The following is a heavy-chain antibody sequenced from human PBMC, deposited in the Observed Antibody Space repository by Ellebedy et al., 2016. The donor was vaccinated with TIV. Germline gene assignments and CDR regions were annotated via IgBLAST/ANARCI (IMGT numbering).Heavy chain of an antibody. CDR1: GFTFDDYG. Sequence: GESLKISCAASGFTFDDYGMSWVRQAPGKGLEWVSGINWNGGSTGYADSVKGRFTISRDNAKNSLYLQMNSLRAEDTALYYCARDYYDSSGYLYGMDVWGRGTTVTVSS. V-gene: IGHV3-20*04. CDR2: INWNGGST. D-gene: IGHD3-22*01. J-gene: IGHJ6*02. CDR3: ARDYYDSSGYLYGMDV.